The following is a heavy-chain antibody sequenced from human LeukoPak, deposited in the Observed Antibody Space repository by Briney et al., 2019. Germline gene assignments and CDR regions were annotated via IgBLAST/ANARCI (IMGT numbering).Heavy chain of an antibody. V-gene: IGHV4-59*01. Sequence: SETLSLTCTVSGVSISNYYWNWIRQPPGKGLEWIGNIPYSGSTNYHPSLKSRVTISVDTSKNQFSLKLSSVTAADTAVYYCARNLVAGSRYYYYMDVWGKGTTVTISS. CDR2: IPYSGST. D-gene: IGHD2-15*01. CDR1: GVSISNYY. CDR3: ARNLVAGSRYYYYMDV. J-gene: IGHJ6*03.